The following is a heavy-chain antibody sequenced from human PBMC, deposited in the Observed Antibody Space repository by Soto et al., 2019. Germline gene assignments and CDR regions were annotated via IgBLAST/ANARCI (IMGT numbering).Heavy chain of an antibody. V-gene: IGHV4-4*02. CDR2: IYHSGST. CDR3: ARGGIPYYYDSSGPHDAFDI. CDR1: GGSISSSNW. Sequence: SETLSLTCAVSGGSISSSNWWSWVRQPPGKGLEWIGEIYHSGSTNYNPSLKSRVTISVDKSKNQFSLKLSFVTAADTAVYYCARGGIPYYYDSSGPHDAFDIWGQGTMVT. J-gene: IGHJ3*02. D-gene: IGHD3-22*01.